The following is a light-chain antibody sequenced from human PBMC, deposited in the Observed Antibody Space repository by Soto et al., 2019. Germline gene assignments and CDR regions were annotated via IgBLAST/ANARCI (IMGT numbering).Light chain of an antibody. V-gene: IGKV3-20*01. CDR2: GAS. CDR3: QQYGSSPLT. CDR1: QSVSSSF. Sequence: PGARATLSCRASQSVSSSFLAWYQQKPGQAPRLLIYGASSRATGIPDRFSGSGSGTDFTLTISRLEPEDVAVYYCQQYGSSPLTFGGGTKVDIK. J-gene: IGKJ4*01.